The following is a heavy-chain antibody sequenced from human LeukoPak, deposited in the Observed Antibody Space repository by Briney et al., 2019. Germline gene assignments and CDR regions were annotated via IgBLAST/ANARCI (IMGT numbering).Heavy chain of an antibody. J-gene: IGHJ4*02. CDR2: TYYRSKWYN. CDR1: GDSVSSNSAA. Sequence: SQTLSLTCAISGDSVSSNSAAWNWIRQSPSRRLEWLGSTYYRSKWYNDYAVSVKSRITINPDTSKNQFSLQLNSVTPEDTAVYYCARDTYDSSGYYSKLDYWGQGTLVTVSS. CDR3: ARDTYDSSGYYSKLDY. D-gene: IGHD3-22*01. V-gene: IGHV6-1*01.